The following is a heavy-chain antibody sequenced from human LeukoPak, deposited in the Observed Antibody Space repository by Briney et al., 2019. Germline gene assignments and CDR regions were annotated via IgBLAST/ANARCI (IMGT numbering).Heavy chain of an antibody. D-gene: IGHD4-17*01. CDR1: GFTFSNAW. V-gene: IGHV3-15*07. J-gene: IGHJ5*02. Sequence: SGGSLRLSCATSGFTFSNAWMNWVRQAPGKGLEWVGRIRSNSDGGTIDYAAPVKGRFTISRDNSKNTLYLQMNSLRAEDTAVYYCARGKGDYGDYDFPNWFDPWGQGTLVTVSS. CDR2: IRSNSDGGTI. CDR3: ARGKGDYGDYDFPNWFDP.